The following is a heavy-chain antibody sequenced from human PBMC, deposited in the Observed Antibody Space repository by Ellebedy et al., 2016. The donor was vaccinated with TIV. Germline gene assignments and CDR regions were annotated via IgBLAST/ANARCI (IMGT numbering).Heavy chain of an antibody. V-gene: IGHV3-66*01. Sequence: GGSLRLSCAASGFTVSSNYMSWVRQAPGKGLEWVSVIYSGGSTYYADSVKGRFTISRDNSKNTLYLQMNSLRAEDTAVYYCARTHDTNPYDAFDIWGQGTMVTVSS. CDR1: GFTVSSNY. CDR2: IYSGGST. CDR3: ARTHDTNPYDAFDI. D-gene: IGHD3-22*01. J-gene: IGHJ3*02.